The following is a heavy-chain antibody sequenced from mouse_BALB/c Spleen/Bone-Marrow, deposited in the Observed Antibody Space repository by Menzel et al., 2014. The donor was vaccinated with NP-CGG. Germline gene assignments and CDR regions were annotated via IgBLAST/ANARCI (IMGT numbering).Heavy chain of an antibody. Sequence: EVKLVESGPGLVKPSQSLSLTCTVTGYSITSDYAWNWIRQFPGNKLEWMGYISYSGSTSYNPSLKSRISITRDTSKNQFFLQLNSVTTEDTATYYWARRRYYYGAMDYWGQGTSVTVSS. D-gene: IGHD1-1*01. J-gene: IGHJ4*01. V-gene: IGHV3-2*02. CDR2: ISYSGST. CDR1: GYSITSDYA. CDR3: ARRRYYYGAMDY.